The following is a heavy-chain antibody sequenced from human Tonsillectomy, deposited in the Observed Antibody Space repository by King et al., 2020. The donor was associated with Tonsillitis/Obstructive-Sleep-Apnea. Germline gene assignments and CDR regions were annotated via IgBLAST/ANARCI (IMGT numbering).Heavy chain of an antibody. CDR3: SRRLDYVHFFDI. V-gene: IGHV4-31*01. CDR1: GGSISSGGYY. D-gene: IGHD4-17*01. CDR2: IYYNGST. Sequence: VQLQESGPGLVKPSQTLSLTCTVSGGSISSGGYYWSWIRQHPGKGLEWIGYIYYNGSTYYNPSLKSLLSMSVDTSKNQFSLSLGSVTAANPAIYYCSRRLDYVHFFDIGGKGTRAPVSS. J-gene: IGHJ3*02.